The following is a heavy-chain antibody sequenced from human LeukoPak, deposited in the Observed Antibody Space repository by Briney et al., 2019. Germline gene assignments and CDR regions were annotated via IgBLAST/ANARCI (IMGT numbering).Heavy chain of an antibody. Sequence: SVKVSCKASGGTFSSYAISWVRQAPGQGLEWMGGIIPIFGTANYAQNFQGRVTITADESTCTAYMELSSLRPEDTAVYYCARDPDRRVIPGWGQGTLVTVSS. CDR3: ARDPDRRVIPG. J-gene: IGHJ4*02. D-gene: IGHD3-10*01. V-gene: IGHV1-69*13. CDR1: GGTFSSYA. CDR2: IIPIFGTA.